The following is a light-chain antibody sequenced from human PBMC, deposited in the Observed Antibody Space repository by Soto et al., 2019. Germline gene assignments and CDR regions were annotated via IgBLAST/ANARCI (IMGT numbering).Light chain of an antibody. Sequence: EIVLTQFPGTLSLSPGERATLSCRASQSVGSNYLAWYQQRPGQPPNLLIFGASHRAPDIPDRFSGSGSGTDFTLTISRLEPEDFAVYYCQQRHMWPITFGQGTRLEIK. CDR1: QSVGSNY. CDR2: GAS. V-gene: IGKV3-20*01. CDR3: QQRHMWPIT. J-gene: IGKJ5*01.